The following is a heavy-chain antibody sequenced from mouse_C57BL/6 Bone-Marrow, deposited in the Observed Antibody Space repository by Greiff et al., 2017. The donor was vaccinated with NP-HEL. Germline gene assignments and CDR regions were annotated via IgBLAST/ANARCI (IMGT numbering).Heavy chain of an antibody. CDR2: INPNNGGT. D-gene: IGHD1-1*01. J-gene: IGHJ3*01. CDR1: GYTFTDYY. CDR3: LITTGTWFAY. V-gene: IGHV1-26*01. Sequence: EVQLQQSGPELVKPGASVKISCKASGYTFTDYYMNWVKQSHGKSLEWIGDINPNNGGTSYNQKFKGKATLTVDKSSSTAYMELRSLTSEDSAVYYCLITTGTWFAYWGQGTLVTVSA.